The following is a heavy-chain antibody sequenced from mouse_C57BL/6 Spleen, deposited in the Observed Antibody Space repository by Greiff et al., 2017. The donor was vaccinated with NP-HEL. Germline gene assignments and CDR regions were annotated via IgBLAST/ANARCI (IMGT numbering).Heavy chain of an antibody. CDR2: IDPNSGGT. J-gene: IGHJ1*03. Sequence: QVQLKQPGAELVKPGASVKLSCKASGYTFTSYWMHWVKQRPGRGLEWIGRIDPNSGGTKYNEKFKSKATLTVDKPSSTAYMQLSSLTSEDSAVYYCARGITTVVEEDWYFDVWGTGATVTVSS. D-gene: IGHD1-1*01. V-gene: IGHV1-72*01. CDR3: ARGITTVVEEDWYFDV. CDR1: GYTFTSYW.